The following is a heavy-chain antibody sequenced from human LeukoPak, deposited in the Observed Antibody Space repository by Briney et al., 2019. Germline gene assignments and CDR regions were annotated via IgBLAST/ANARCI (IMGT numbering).Heavy chain of an antibody. CDR2: ISYDGTNK. D-gene: IGHD1-26*01. CDR1: RFKFSSYG. Sequence: PGGSLRLSCEASRFKFSSYGMHWVRQAPGKGLQWVVVISYDGTNKYYGDSVKGRFSISRDNSKNTLYLQMNSLRAEDTAVYYCAKDKDQWEQRDYYMDVWGKGTTVTVSS. J-gene: IGHJ6*03. V-gene: IGHV3-30*18. CDR3: AKDKDQWEQRDYYMDV.